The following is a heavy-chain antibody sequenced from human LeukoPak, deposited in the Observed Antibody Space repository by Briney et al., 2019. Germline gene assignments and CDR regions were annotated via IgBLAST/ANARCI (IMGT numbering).Heavy chain of an antibody. CDR1: GGSFSGYY. D-gene: IGHD1-14*01. V-gene: IGHV4-34*01. Sequence: SETLSLTCAVYGGSFSGYYWSWIRQPPGKGLEWIGEINEDGSTRYNPSLKSRVTISGDTSKNQFSLKLSSVTAADTAVYYCVRAEAVSFSSVRVWFDPWGQGTLVTVSS. CDR3: VRAEAVSFSSVRVWFDP. J-gene: IGHJ5*02. CDR2: INEDGST.